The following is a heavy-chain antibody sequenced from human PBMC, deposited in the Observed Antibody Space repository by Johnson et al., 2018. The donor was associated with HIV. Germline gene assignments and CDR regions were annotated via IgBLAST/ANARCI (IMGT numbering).Heavy chain of an antibody. CDR3: AKDVNTYGVGGDDAFDI. J-gene: IGHJ3*02. Sequence: VQLVESWGGVVQPGGSLRLSCAASGFTFSSYWMSLVRQAPGKGLEWVANIKQDGRDVHSVDSVKARFTISRDNSKNSLYLQMNSLRTEDTALYYCAKDVNTYGVGGDDAFDIWGQGTMVTVSS. D-gene: IGHD5-18*01. CDR2: IKQDGRDV. V-gene: IGHV3-7*03. CDR1: GFTFSSYW.